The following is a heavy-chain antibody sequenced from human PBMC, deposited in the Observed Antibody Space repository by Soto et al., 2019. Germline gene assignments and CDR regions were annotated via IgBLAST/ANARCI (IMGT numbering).Heavy chain of an antibody. D-gene: IGHD4-17*01. V-gene: IGHV3-48*02. CDR2: ISSSSSTI. CDR1: GFTFSSYS. J-gene: IGHJ4*02. Sequence: GGSLRLSCAASGFTFSSYSMNWVRQAPGKGLEWVSYISSSSSTIYYADSVKGRFTISRDNAKNSLYLQMNSLRDEDTAVYYCARDGISTTVLGYYFDYWGQGTLVTVSS. CDR3: ARDGISTTVLGYYFDY.